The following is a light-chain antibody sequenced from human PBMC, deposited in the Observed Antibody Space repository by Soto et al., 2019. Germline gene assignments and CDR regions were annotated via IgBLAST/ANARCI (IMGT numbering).Light chain of an antibody. CDR1: NIGNKR. Sequence: SYELTQPPSVSVAPGQTARITRGGNNIGNKRVQWYQQKPGQATVLVVYDDSDRPSGIPERFSGSNSGNTATLSISRVEAGDEADYYCQVWDSNSVDVYGTGTKVTVL. CDR2: DDS. J-gene: IGLJ1*01. CDR3: QVWDSNSVDV. V-gene: IGLV3-21*02.